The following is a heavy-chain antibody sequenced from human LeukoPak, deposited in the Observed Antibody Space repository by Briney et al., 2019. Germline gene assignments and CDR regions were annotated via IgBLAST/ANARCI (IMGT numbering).Heavy chain of an antibody. CDR3: ARGGGSVVGTAFDY. J-gene: IGHJ4*02. D-gene: IGHD6-19*01. CDR2: INHSGGT. Sequence: PSETLSLTXAVYGGSFSTYYWSWIRQPPGKGLEWIGEINHSGGTNYSPSLKSRGTISVDTSKNQLSLKLSSVTVADTAVYYCARGGGSVVGTAFDYWGQGALVTVSS. V-gene: IGHV4-34*01. CDR1: GGSFSTYY.